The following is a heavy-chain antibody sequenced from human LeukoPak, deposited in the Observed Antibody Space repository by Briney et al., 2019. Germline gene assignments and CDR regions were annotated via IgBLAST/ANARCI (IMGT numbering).Heavy chain of an antibody. D-gene: IGHD6-13*01. CDR1: GGTFSNYA. Sequence: ASVKVSCNASGGTFSNYAISWVRQAPGQGLEWMGGIIPIFGTANYAHKFQDRVTITADESTSTVYMELSSLRSEDTAVYYCASAATPTFIPAAGPTLEYWGQGALVTVSS. CDR3: ASAATPTFIPAAGPTLEY. CDR2: IIPIFGTA. J-gene: IGHJ4*02. V-gene: IGHV1-69*13.